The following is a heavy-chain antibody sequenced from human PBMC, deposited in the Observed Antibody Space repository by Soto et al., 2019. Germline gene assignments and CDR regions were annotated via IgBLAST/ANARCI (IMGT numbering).Heavy chain of an antibody. J-gene: IGHJ4*02. Sequence: GASVKVSCKASGYTFTNYAMHWVRQAPGQRLEWMGWINAGNGNTKYSQKFQGRVTITRDTSASTAYMELSSLRSEDTAVYYCARKSGSSWYFDYWSQGTLVTVSS. V-gene: IGHV1-3*01. CDR3: ARKSGSSWYFDY. CDR2: INAGNGNT. D-gene: IGHD6-13*01. CDR1: GYTFTNYA.